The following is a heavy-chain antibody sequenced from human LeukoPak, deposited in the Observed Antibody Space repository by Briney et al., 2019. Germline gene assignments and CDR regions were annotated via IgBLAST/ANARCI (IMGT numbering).Heavy chain of an antibody. CDR1: GFTFSSYW. V-gene: IGHV3-74*01. Sequence: GGSLRLSCAASGFTFSSYWMHWVRQAPGKGLVWVSRVNTDGRSTIYADSVKGRFTISRDNAKNTLYLQMNSLRAEDTAVYYCAKPYGSGYSYFDSWGQGALVTVSS. J-gene: IGHJ4*02. CDR3: AKPYGSGYSYFDS. D-gene: IGHD6-19*01. CDR2: VNTDGRST.